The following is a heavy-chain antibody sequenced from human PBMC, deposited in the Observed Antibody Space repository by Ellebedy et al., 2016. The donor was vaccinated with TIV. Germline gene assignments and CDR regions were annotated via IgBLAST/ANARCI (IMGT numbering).Heavy chain of an antibody. J-gene: IGHJ4*02. CDR3: ARDEGGEGSLIVVVHFDY. D-gene: IGHD3-22*01. CDR1: GYTFTSYA. V-gene: IGHV1-3*01. Sequence: ASVKVSCKASGYTFTSYAMHWVRQAPGQRLEWMGWINAGNGNTKYSQKFQGRVTITRDTSASTAYMELSSLRSEDTAVYYCARDEGGEGSLIVVVHFDYWGQGTLVTVSS. CDR2: INAGNGNT.